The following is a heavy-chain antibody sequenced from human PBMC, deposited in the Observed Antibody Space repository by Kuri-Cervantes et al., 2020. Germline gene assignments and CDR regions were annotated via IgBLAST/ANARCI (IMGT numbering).Heavy chain of an antibody. J-gene: IGHJ4*02. CDR2: ISYDGSSK. CDR1: GFTFSSYE. D-gene: IGHD1-26*01. Sequence: GGSLRLSCAASGFTFSSYEMNWVRQAPGKGLEWVAVISYDGSSKYDADSVKGRFTISRDNAKNSLYLQMNSLRAEDTALYYCAKVNSGSYHFDYWGQGTLVTVSS. CDR3: AKVNSGSYHFDY. V-gene: IGHV3-30-3*01.